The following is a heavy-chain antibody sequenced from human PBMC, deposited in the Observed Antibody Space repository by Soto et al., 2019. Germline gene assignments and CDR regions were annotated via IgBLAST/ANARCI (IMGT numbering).Heavy chain of an antibody. CDR1: GFTFSNYD. J-gene: IGHJ4*02. D-gene: IGHD6-19*01. Sequence: EVQLVESGGGLVQPGGSLRLSCAASGFTFSNYDMHWVRQATGKGLEWVSVIGTAGDTYYPGSLKGRFTISRENAKNSLYLQMNSQRAEDTAVYYCARMAMAGNFDYWGQGTLVTVSS. CDR3: ARMAMAGNFDY. CDR2: IGTAGDT. V-gene: IGHV3-13*01.